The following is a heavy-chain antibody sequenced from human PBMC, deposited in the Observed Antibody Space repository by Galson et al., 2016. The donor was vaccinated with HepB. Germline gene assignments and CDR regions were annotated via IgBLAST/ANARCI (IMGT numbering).Heavy chain of an antibody. CDR1: GYSFTDYG. CDR2: INGYNGLT. D-gene: IGHD3-22*01. J-gene: IGHJ4*02. CDR3: AREGRIYYDRSAYLPLDS. Sequence: SVKVSCKASGYSFTDYGFSWVRQAPGQGLEWMGWINGYNGLTNYAQKFQDGFTMTTDISTSSAHMELSNLRSDDTAVYYWAREGRIYYDRSAYLPLDSWGQGTLVTVSS. V-gene: IGHV1-18*01.